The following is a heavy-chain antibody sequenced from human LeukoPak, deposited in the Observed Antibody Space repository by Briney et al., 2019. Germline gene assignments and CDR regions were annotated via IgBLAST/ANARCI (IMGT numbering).Heavy chain of an antibody. CDR1: GGTFSSYA. CDR3: ASRAKGFGDFFFLV. CDR2: IIPIFGTA. J-gene: IGHJ4*02. V-gene: IGHV1-69*05. D-gene: IGHD3-10*01. Sequence: SVKVSCKASGGTFSSYAISWVRQAPGQGVGGMGGIIPIFGTANYAQKFQGRVTITTDQSTSTAYLELSSLRAEDTAVYYCASRAKGFGDFFFLVWGQGTLVTVSS.